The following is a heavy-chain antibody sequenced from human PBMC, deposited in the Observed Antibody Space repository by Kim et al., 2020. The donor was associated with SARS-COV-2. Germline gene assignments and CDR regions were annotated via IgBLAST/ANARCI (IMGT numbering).Heavy chain of an antibody. Sequence: VKGRFTISRDDSKNTAYLQMNSLKTEDTAVYYCTISTGLAAAGIEPVDYWGQGTLVTVSS. CDR3: TISTGLAAAGIEPVDY. D-gene: IGHD6-13*01. V-gene: IGHV3-73*01. J-gene: IGHJ4*02.